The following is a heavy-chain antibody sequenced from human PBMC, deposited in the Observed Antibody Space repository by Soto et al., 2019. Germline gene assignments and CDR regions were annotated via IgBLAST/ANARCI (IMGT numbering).Heavy chain of an antibody. CDR2: ISAYNGNT. CDR1: GYTFTCYG. D-gene: IGHD5-12*01. CDR3: ARDLSGYSGYDSSLVY. V-gene: IGHV1-18*01. J-gene: IGHJ4*02. Sequence: QVQLVQSGAEVKKPGASVKVSCKASGYTFTCYGISWVRQAPGQGLEWMGWISAYNGNTNYAQKLQGRVTMTTDTSTSTAYMELRTLRSDDTAVYYSARDLSGYSGYDSSLVYWGQGTLVTVSS.